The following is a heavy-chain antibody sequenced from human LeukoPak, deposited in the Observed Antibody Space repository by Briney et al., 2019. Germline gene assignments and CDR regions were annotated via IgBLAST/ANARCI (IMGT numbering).Heavy chain of an antibody. D-gene: IGHD2-2*01. CDR3: ARDWCRSSTSCYHGGYSYGPTTNWFDP. Sequence: GASVKVSCKASGGTFSKYTISWVRQRPGQGLEWMGGITPLFGTANYAQKFQGRVTITADESTSTAYMELSSLRSEDTAVYYCARDWCRSSTSCYHGGYSYGPTTNWFDPWGQGTLVTVSS. CDR1: GGTFSKYT. J-gene: IGHJ5*02. CDR2: ITPLFGTA. V-gene: IGHV1-69*13.